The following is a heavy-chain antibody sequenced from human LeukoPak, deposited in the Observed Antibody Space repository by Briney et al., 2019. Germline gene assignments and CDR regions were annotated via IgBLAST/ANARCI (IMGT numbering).Heavy chain of an antibody. Sequence: GGSLRLSCAASGFTFSSYEMNWVRQAPGKGLEWVSYISSSGSTIYYADSVKGRFTISRDNAKNSLYLQMNSLRAEDTAVYYCARDYGSGSYPPYFDYWSQGTLVTVSS. CDR3: ARDYGSGSYPPYFDY. CDR1: GFTFSSYE. CDR2: ISSSGSTI. J-gene: IGHJ4*02. V-gene: IGHV3-48*03. D-gene: IGHD3-10*01.